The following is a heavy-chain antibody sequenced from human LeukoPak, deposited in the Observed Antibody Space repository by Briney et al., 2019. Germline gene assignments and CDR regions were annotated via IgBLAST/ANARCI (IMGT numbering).Heavy chain of an antibody. D-gene: IGHD5-24*01. V-gene: IGHV1-18*01. CDR2: ISAYNGST. CDR3: VRGYIYYWFDP. CDR1: GYTFTSYG. J-gene: IGHJ5*02. Sequence: AASVKVSCKASGYTFTSYGISWVRQAPGQGLEWMGWISAYNGSTNYAQKFQGRVTMTRDMSTSTVYMELSSLRSEDTAVYYCVRGYIYYWFDPWGQGTLVTVSS.